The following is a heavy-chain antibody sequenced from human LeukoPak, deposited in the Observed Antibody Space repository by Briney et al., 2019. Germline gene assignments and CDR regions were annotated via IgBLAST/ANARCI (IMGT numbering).Heavy chain of an antibody. J-gene: IGHJ3*02. Sequence: GGSLRLSCAASGLTFSDSYMIWIRQAPGKGLEWVSYISSSGSAIYYADSVKGRFTISRDNAKNSLSLQMNSLRAEDTAVYYCARGMNGQLVPMEWAFDIWGQGQWSPSLQ. CDR3: ARGMNGQLVPMEWAFDI. V-gene: IGHV3-11*04. CDR2: ISSSGSAI. CDR1: GLTFSDSY. D-gene: IGHD6-6*01.